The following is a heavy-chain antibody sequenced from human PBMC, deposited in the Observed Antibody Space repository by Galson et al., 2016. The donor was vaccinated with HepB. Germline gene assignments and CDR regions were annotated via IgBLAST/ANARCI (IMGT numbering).Heavy chain of an antibody. CDR1: GGTFSSYA. Sequence: SVKVSCKASGGTFSSYAISWVRQAPGQGLEWMGRIIPVLDASKYPQKFQGRVTITADESTSTAYMDLNSLTSDDTALYYCARDGYTYGNGLDVWGQGTTVIVSS. V-gene: IGHV1-69*13. D-gene: IGHD5-18*01. J-gene: IGHJ6*02. CDR2: IIPVLDAS. CDR3: ARDGYTYGNGLDV.